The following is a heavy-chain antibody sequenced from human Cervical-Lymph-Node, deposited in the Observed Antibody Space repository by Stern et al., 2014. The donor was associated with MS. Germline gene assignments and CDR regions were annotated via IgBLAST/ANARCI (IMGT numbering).Heavy chain of an antibody. V-gene: IGHV4-61*02. Sequence: QVQLQESGPGLVKPSQTLSLTCTVSGGSIRSDNYYWSWIRQPAGKGLEWIGRMYSSGSTNYNPSLKSRVTISGDTSRNQFSLKLSSVTPADTAVYYCAREYETSGYYWGGNYYYGMDVWGQGTTVTVSS. CDR3: AREYETSGYYWGGNYYYGMDV. CDR1: GGSIRSDNYY. J-gene: IGHJ6*02. CDR2: MYSSGST. D-gene: IGHD3-22*01.